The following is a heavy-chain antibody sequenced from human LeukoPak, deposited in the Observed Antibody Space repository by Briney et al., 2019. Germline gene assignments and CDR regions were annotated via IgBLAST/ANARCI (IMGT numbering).Heavy chain of an antibody. CDR2: IIPHLDIV. J-gene: IGHJ4*02. D-gene: IGHD2-15*01. CDR3: ATGGSHCSNNNCYSSYFFDL. V-gene: IGHV1-69*04. CDR1: GGTFGNDA. Sequence: ASVKVSCKTSGGTFGNDAVSWVRQAPGQGPEWMGRIIPHLDIVIYAEKFQGRLTITADTSTSTAYMELSSLRSEDTAVYYCATGGSHCSNNNCYSSYFFDLWGQGTLVTVSS.